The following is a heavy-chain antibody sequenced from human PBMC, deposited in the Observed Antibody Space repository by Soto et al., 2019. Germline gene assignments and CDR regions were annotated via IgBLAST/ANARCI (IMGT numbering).Heavy chain of an antibody. D-gene: IGHD2-15*01. CDR1: GFTFSSYA. V-gene: IGHV3-23*01. Sequence: PGGSLRLSCAASGFTFSSYAMSWVRQAPGKGLEWVSAISGSGGSTYYADSVKGRFTISRDNSKNTLYLQMNSLRAEDTAVYYCAKDPFDIVVVVAATPNWFDPWGQGTLVTVSS. CDR2: ISGSGGST. CDR3: AKDPFDIVVVVAATPNWFDP. J-gene: IGHJ5*02.